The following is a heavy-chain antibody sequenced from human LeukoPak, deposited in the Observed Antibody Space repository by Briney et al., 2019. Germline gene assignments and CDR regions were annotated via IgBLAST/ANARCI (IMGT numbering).Heavy chain of an antibody. CDR3: ARDSSRQTYYYGSGNDY. V-gene: IGHV1-18*01. CDR1: GYISSTYG. Sequence: GASVKVSCKASGYISSTYGLSWVRQAPGQGLEWMGWISAYTGNTIYAQKFQGRVTMTTDTSTDTAYMELRSLRSDDTAVYYCARDSSRQTYYYGSGNDYWGQGTLVTVSS. D-gene: IGHD3-10*01. CDR2: ISAYTGNT. J-gene: IGHJ4*02.